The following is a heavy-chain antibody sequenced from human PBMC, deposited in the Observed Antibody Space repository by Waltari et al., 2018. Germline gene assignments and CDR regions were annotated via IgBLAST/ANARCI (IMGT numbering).Heavy chain of an antibody. J-gene: IGHJ4*02. Sequence: EVQVVETGGGLIQPGGSLRLSCAASGFIVSSTFMSWVRQATGKGREWVSTLYPASHTYYADSVKGRLIISRDSSKNTLYLQMSSVTAEDTAVYYCARGNVQAGGRYYFDFWGQGTLVTVSS. CDR1: GFIVSSTF. V-gene: IGHV3-53*02. CDR2: LYPASHT. CDR3: ARGNVQAGGRYYFDF. D-gene: IGHD6-13*01.